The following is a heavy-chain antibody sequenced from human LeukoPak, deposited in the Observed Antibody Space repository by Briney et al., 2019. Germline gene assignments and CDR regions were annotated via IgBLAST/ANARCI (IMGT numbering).Heavy chain of an antibody. CDR3: AKDTAMVFTI. D-gene: IGHD5-18*01. CDR2: INTDGTVT. CDR1: GFTFSKYW. V-gene: IGHV3-74*01. Sequence: GGSLRLSCAASGFTFSKYWMLWVRQAPGKGLESVSRINTDGTVTTYADSVKGRFTASRDNADNTMFLQMNSVRDEDTAVYYCAKDTAMVFTIWGQGTMVTVSS. J-gene: IGHJ3*02.